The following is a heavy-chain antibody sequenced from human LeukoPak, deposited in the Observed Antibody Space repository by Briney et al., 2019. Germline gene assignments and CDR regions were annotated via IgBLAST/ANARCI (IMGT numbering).Heavy chain of an antibody. CDR1: GASIDFESYY. J-gene: IGHJ1*01. CDR3: ARGHDYYSEYFQH. CDR2: IDHGGVT. D-gene: IGHD1-26*01. Sequence: SETLSLTCTVSGASIDFESYYWTWVRQSARRGLEWIGRIDHGGVTNYNPSLQSRVTISLDTSQKQFSLKLNSMTAADTAVYYCARGHDYYSEYFQHWGQGTLVSVSS. V-gene: IGHV4-61*02.